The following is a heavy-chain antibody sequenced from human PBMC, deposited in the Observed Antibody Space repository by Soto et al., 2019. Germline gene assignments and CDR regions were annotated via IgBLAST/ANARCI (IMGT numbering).Heavy chain of an antibody. Sequence: AGGSLRLSCAASGFSFSRYAMSWVRQAPGKGLEWISYISMSGTTVFYADSVKGRFTISRDNAQKSLYLEMISLRDDDTAMYFCARDAIGDATNWFDPWGQGTLVTVSS. CDR1: GFSFSRYA. CDR2: ISMSGTTV. CDR3: ARDAIGDATNWFDP. V-gene: IGHV3-48*02. D-gene: IGHD3-16*01. J-gene: IGHJ5*02.